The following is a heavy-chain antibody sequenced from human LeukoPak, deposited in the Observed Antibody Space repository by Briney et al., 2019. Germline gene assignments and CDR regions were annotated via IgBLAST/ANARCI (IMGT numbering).Heavy chain of an antibody. CDR2: ISSSGSTI. D-gene: IGHD3-9*01. V-gene: IGHV3-11*01. Sequence: PGGSLRLSCAASGFTFSDYYMSWIRQAPGKGLEWVSYISSSGSTIYYADSVKGRFTISRDSAKNSLYLQMNSLRAEDTAVYYCAKDRGRYFDPNNWFDPWGQGTLVTVSS. J-gene: IGHJ5*02. CDR1: GFTFSDYY. CDR3: AKDRGRYFDPNNWFDP.